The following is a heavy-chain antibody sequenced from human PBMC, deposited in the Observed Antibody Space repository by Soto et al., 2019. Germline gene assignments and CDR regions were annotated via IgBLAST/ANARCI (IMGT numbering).Heavy chain of an antibody. CDR2: ISAYNGNT. D-gene: IGHD1-26*01. Sequence: QVQLVQSGAEVKKPGASVKVSCKASGYIFTTYGISWVRQAPGQGLEWMGWISAYNGNTNYAQKLQGRVTMTTDTSTSTAYMKLRSLRADDTAGYYCAGGGSYYEDVIHGAGDIWGQGPMVTVSS. CDR1: GYIFTTYG. J-gene: IGHJ3*02. CDR3: AGGGSYYEDVIHGAGDI. V-gene: IGHV1-18*01.